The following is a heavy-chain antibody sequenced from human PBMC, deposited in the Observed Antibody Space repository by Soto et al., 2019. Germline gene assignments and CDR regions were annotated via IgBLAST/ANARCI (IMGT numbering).Heavy chain of an antibody. CDR2: IIPILGIA. CDR1: GGTFSSYT. J-gene: IGHJ4*02. Sequence: GASVKVSCKASGGTFSSYTISWVRQAPGQGLEWMGRIIPILGIANYAQKFQGRVTITADKSTSTAYMELSSLRSEDTAVYYCARESGSYFLGLDYWGQGTLVTVSS. CDR3: ARESGSYFLGLDY. D-gene: IGHD1-26*01. V-gene: IGHV1-69*04.